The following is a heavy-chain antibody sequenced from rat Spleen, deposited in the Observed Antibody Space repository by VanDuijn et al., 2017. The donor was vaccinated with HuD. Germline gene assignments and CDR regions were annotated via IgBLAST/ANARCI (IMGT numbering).Heavy chain of an antibody. J-gene: IGHJ2*01. CDR2: ITTGGGNT. Sequence: EVQLVESGGGLVQPGRSMKLSCVVSGFTFSNYYMAWVRQAPTKGLEWVASITTGGGNTYYRSSEKGRFTISRDNAKSTLSLQMDSLRSEDTATYYCARRHYGYTDYFDYWGQGVMVTVSS. D-gene: IGHD1-9*01. CDR1: GFTFSNYY. CDR3: ARRHYGYTDYFDY. V-gene: IGHV5-25*01.